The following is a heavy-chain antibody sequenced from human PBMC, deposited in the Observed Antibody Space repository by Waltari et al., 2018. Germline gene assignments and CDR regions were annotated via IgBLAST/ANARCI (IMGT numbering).Heavy chain of an antibody. Sequence: QVQLLESGPGLVKPSETLSLTCTVPGGSIPSYYWTWIRKPPGKGLDWIGDSHYSGSTSYNPSLKRRVPMALETDKSKFFLKVNSVTAADTAVYYCLAGRAGEPFDYWGQGTLVTVSS. CDR2: SHYSGST. J-gene: IGHJ4*02. CDR3: LAGRAGEPFDY. V-gene: IGHV4-59*01. CDR1: GGSIPSYY. D-gene: IGHD6-19*01.